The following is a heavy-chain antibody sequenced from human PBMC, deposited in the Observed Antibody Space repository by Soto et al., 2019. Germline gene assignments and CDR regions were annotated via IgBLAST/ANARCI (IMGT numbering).Heavy chain of an antibody. D-gene: IGHD1-26*01. Sequence: GGSLRLSCAASGFTVSSNYMSWVRQAPGKGLEWVSVIYSGGSTYYADSVKGRFTISRDNSKNTLYLQMNSLRAEDTAVYYCARDLRGPCGCWFDPCGQGTLVTV. J-gene: IGHJ5*02. CDR3: ARDLRGPCGCWFDP. CDR2: IYSGGST. V-gene: IGHV3-53*01. CDR1: GFTVSSNY.